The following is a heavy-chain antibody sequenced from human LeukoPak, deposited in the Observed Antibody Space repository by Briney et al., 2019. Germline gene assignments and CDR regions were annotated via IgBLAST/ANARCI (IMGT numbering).Heavy chain of an antibody. D-gene: IGHD1-20*01. CDR2: ISSSSSYI. V-gene: IGHV3-21*01. CDR3: ARDKNNWNDGGDAFDI. CDR1: GFTFSSYS. J-gene: IGHJ3*02. Sequence: GGSLRLSCAASGFTFSSYSMNWVRQAPGKGLEWVSSISSSSSYIYYADSVKGRFTISRDNAKNSLYLQMNSLGAEDTAVYYCARDKNNWNDGGDAFDIWGQGTMVTVSS.